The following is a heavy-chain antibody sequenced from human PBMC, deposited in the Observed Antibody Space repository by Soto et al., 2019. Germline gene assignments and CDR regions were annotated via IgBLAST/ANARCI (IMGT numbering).Heavy chain of an antibody. Sequence: PGGSLRLSCAASGFTFSSYAMSWVRQAPGKGLEWVSAISGSGGSTYYADSVKGRFTISRDSSKNTLYLQMNSLRAEDTAVYYCAKPYRGAAGYFCSTSCPHNWSHSSCPGTLV. CDR2: ISGSGGST. CDR1: GFTFSSYA. CDR3: AKPYRGAAGYFCSTSCPHNWSHS. J-gene: IGHJ5*01. D-gene: IGHD2-2*01. V-gene: IGHV3-23*01.